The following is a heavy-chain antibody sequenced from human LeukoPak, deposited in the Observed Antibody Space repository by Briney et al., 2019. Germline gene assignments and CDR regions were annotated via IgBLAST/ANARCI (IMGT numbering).Heavy chain of an antibody. CDR3: ARASTGGWAPFDY. D-gene: IGHD6-19*01. CDR2: ISSSSSTI. J-gene: IGHJ4*01. CDR1: GFTFSSYS. V-gene: IGHV3-48*02. Sequence: QRGGSLRLSCAASGFTFSSYSMNWGRQAPGKGLEWVSYISSSSSTIYYADSVKGRFTISRDNAKNSLYLQMNSLRDEDTAVYHCARASTGGWAPFDYGGQASLVTVSS.